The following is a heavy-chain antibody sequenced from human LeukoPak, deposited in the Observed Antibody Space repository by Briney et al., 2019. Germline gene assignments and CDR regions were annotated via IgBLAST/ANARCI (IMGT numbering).Heavy chain of an antibody. D-gene: IGHD1-26*01. CDR1: GGSISSSSYY. Sequence: SETLSLTCTVSGGSISSSSYYWGWIRQPPGKGLEWIGSIYYSGSTYYNPSLKSRVTISVDTSKNQFSLKLSSVTAADTAVYYCARRWDRHRHGTEFDYWGQGTLVTVSS. CDR3: ARRWDRHRHGTEFDY. CDR2: IYYSGST. V-gene: IGHV4-39*01. J-gene: IGHJ4*02.